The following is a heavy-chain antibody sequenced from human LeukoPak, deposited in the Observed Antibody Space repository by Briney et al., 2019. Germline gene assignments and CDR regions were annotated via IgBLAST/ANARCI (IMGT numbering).Heavy chain of an antibody. CDR1: GGSINNYY. V-gene: IGHV4-59*01. J-gene: IGHJ4*02. CDR3: SRWGHTHDY. D-gene: IGHD3-16*01. CDR2: IYYSGST. Sequence: SETLSLTCTVSGGSINNYYWSWIRQPPGKGLEWIGYIYYSGSTNYNPSLKGRVTISVDTSKNQSSLKLYSVTAADTAVYYCSRWGHTHDYWGQGTLVTVSS.